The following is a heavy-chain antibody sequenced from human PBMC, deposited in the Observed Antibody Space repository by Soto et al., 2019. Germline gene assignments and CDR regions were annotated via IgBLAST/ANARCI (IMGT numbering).Heavy chain of an antibody. D-gene: IGHD3-16*01. CDR2: IYHSGST. J-gene: IGHJ4*02. CDR1: GGSISSSNW. Sequence: QVQLQESGPGLVKPSGTLSLTCAVSGGSISSSNWWSWVRQPPGKGLEWIGEIYHSGSTNYNPSLKSRCTISVDKSKNQFSLKLSSVTAADTAGYYCARTYYDYVWGSFYFDYWGQGTLVTVSS. V-gene: IGHV4-4*02. CDR3: ARTYYDYVWGSFYFDY.